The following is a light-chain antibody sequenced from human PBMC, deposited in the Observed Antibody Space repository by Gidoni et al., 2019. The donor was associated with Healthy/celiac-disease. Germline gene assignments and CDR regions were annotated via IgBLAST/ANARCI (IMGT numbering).Light chain of an antibody. Sequence: QSVLTQPPSASGNPGQRVPIPCSGSSSNIGSNTENWYQQRPGTAPKLLIYGNNQRPSGVPDRFSGSKSGTSSSLAISGLQSEDEADYYCAAWDDSLHGPVFGGGTKLTVL. CDR1: SSNIGSNT. CDR2: GNN. CDR3: AAWDDSLHGPV. J-gene: IGLJ3*02. V-gene: IGLV1-44*01.